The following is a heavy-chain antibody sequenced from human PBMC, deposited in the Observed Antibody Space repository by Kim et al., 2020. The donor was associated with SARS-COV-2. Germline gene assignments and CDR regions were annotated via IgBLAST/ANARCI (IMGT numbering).Heavy chain of an antibody. CDR3: ATSGPRNSAFQDGVSPLVLFDY. CDR1: GYSFTSYW. D-gene: IGHD4-4*01. CDR2: IYPGDSDT. V-gene: IGHV5-51*01. J-gene: IGHJ4*02. Sequence: GESLKISCKGSGYSFTSYWIGWVRQMPGKGLEWMGIIYPGDSDTRYSPSFQGQVTISADKSISTAYLQWSSLKASDTAMYYCATSGPRNSAFQDGVSPLVLFDYWGQGTLVTVSS.